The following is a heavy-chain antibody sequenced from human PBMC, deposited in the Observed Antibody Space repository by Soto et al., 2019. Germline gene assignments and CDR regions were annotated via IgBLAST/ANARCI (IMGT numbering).Heavy chain of an antibody. J-gene: IGHJ5*02. V-gene: IGHV4-4*07. CDR1: GDSISGHF. CDR3: TRGAGPPWFDL. CDR2: IHSTGVT. Sequence: SETLSLTCTVSGDSISGHFWSWIRQPAGKGLEWVGRIHSTGVTSYNPSLKRRVTMSVDTSNNQFSLNLRSVTAADTAVYYCTRGAGPPWFDLWGQGTQVTVSS.